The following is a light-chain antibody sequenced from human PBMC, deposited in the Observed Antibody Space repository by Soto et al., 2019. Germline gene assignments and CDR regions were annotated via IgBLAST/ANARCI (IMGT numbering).Light chain of an antibody. Sequence: IEMTQSPSSVSASVGDRVTITCRASQDIRSRLAWYQHKPGKAPNLLIYSATPLQRGVPYRFSGSGSCTYFTLPISSLQPADFATYYCQQANLLPPVFGGGTRVEI. J-gene: IGKJ4*01. V-gene: IGKV1-12*01. CDR1: QDIRSR. CDR3: QQANLLPPV. CDR2: SAT.